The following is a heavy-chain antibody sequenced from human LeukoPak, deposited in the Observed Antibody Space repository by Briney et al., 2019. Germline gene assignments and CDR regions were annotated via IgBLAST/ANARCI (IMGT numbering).Heavy chain of an antibody. Sequence: GGSLRLSCAASGFTFSSYSMNWVRQAPGKGLEWVSSITRSSYIYYVDSVKGRFTTSRDNAKNSLYLQMNSLRAEDTAVYYCAGYVSSGRRDSFDIWGQGTMVTVSS. CDR3: AGYVSSGRRDSFDI. V-gene: IGHV3-21*01. J-gene: IGHJ3*02. CDR2: ITRSSYI. D-gene: IGHD3-22*01. CDR1: GFTFSSYS.